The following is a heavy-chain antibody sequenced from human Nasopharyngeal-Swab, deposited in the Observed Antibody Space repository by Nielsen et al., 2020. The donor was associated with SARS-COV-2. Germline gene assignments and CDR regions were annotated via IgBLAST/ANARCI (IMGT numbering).Heavy chain of an antibody. V-gene: IGHV1-2*06. CDR3: ARAGYCSSTSCYGARYYFDY. D-gene: IGHD2-2*01. Sequence: WVRQAPGQGLEWMGRINPNSGGTNYAQKFQGRVTMTRDTSTSTVYMELSSLRSEDTAVYYCARAGYCSSTSCYGARYYFDYWGQGTLVTVSS. CDR2: INPNSGGT. J-gene: IGHJ4*02.